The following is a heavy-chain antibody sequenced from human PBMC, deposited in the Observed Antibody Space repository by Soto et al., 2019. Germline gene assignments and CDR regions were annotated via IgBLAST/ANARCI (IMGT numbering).Heavy chain of an antibody. J-gene: IGHJ4*02. CDR3: AKEGESMITSWAETGPPPFDY. CDR1: GFTFSSYA. CDR2: ISGSGGST. Sequence: GGSLRLSCAASGFTFSSYAMSWVRQAPGKGLEWVSAISGSGGSTYYAASVKGRFTISRDNSTTTLYLQMTSLSAEGTAVYYCAKEGESMITSWAETGPPPFDYWGQGTLVTVSS. D-gene: IGHD3-16*01. V-gene: IGHV3-23*01.